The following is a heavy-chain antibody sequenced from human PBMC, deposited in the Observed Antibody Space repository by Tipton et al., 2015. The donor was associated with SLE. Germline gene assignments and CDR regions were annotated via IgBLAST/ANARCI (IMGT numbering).Heavy chain of an antibody. D-gene: IGHD6-19*01. Sequence: SLRLSCAASGFTFSSYAMHWVRQAPGKGLEWVAVISYDGSNKYYADSVKGRFTISRDNSKNTLYLQMNSLRAEDTAVCYCARSLASGWSDDAFDIWGQGTMVTVSS. CDR2: ISYDGSNK. V-gene: IGHV3-30-3*01. CDR1: GFTFSSYA. CDR3: ARSLASGWSDDAFDI. J-gene: IGHJ3*02.